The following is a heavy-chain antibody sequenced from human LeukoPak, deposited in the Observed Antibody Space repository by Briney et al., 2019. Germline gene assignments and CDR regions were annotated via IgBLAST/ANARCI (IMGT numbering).Heavy chain of an antibody. J-gene: IGHJ4*02. Sequence: SETLSLTCSVSCGSIRTCYWHWIRQPPGKGLEWIGYIYYSGSTNYNPSLKSRVTISVDTSKNQFSLKLSTVTAADTAMYYCARDGPARYYFDYWGQGTLVTVSS. CDR1: CGSIRTCY. CDR3: ARDGPARYYFDY. CDR2: IYYSGST. V-gene: IGHV4-59*01.